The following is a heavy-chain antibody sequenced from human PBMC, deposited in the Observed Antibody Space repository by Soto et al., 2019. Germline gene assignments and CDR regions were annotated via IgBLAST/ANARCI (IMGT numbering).Heavy chain of an antibody. V-gene: IGHV3-73*01. CDR2: IRGKTDTYAT. CDR1: GFTFSGSS. D-gene: IGHD6-13*01. CDR3: TKRIGAYAMDV. Sequence: PGGSLRLSCAASGFTFSGSSMHWVRQASGKGLEWVGRIRGKTDTYATAYAAPVRGRFTISRDDSKNTAYLQMNSLKTEDTAVYFCTKRIGAYAMDVWGQGTTVTAP. J-gene: IGHJ6*02.